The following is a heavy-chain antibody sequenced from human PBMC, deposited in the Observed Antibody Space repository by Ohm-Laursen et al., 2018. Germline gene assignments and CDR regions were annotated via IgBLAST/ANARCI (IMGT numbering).Heavy chain of an antibody. D-gene: IGHD3-9*01. J-gene: IGHJ4*02. CDR3: ALTIMGY. Sequence: SLRLSCSASGFSFGDYWMHWVRQSPGKGLVWVSRINPDESSTRYADSVKGRFTISRDNAKNTLYLQMNSLRAEDTAVYYCALTIMGYWGQGTLVTVSS. CDR1: GFSFGDYW. V-gene: IGHV3-74*01. CDR2: INPDESST.